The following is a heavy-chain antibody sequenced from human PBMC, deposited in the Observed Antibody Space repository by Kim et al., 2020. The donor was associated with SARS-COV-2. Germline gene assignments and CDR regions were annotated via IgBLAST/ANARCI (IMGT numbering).Heavy chain of an antibody. CDR2: YYSGTT. D-gene: IGHD4-17*01. V-gene: IGHV4-61*03. CDR3: ARVDYLGWFDS. J-gene: IGHJ5*01. Sequence: YYSGTTNYNPSLNSRVTISLDTSKNHCSLKLTSLTAADTAMYYCARVDYLGWFDSWGRGTLVTVSS.